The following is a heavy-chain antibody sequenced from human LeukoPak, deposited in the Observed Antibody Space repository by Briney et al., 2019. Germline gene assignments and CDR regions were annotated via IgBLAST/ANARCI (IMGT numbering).Heavy chain of an antibody. CDR3: ARDRLPVGATGWFDP. CDR1: GGTFSSYA. D-gene: IGHD1-26*01. V-gene: IGHV1-69*13. J-gene: IGHJ5*02. CDR2: IIPIFDTA. Sequence: SVKVSCKASGGTFSSYAINWVRQAPGQGLEWMGGIIPIFDTADYAQTFQGRVTITADESTSTAYMELTSLRSEDTAVYYCARDRLPVGATGWFDPWGQGTLVIVSS.